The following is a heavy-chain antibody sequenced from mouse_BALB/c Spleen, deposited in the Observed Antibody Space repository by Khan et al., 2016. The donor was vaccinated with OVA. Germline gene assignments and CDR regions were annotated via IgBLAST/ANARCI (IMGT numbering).Heavy chain of an antibody. CDR1: GYTFINYW. V-gene: IGHV1-7*01. D-gene: IGHD1-1*01. J-gene: IGHJ2*01. Sequence: QVQLQQSGAELAKPGASVKMSCKASGYTFINYWILWVKQRPGQGLEWIGYINPSTGYTEYNQNFKDKATLNADKSSSTAYMQLSSLTSTGAAAYYCARTSLRWDFDYWGQGTTLTVSS. CDR3: ARTSLRWDFDY. CDR2: INPSTGYT.